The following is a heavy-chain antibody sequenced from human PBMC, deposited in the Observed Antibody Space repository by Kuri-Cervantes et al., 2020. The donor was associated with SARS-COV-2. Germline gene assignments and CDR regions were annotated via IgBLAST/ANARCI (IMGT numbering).Heavy chain of an antibody. CDR1: GGTFSSYA. V-gene: IGHV1-69*06. CDR2: IIPIFGTA. J-gene: IGHJ5*02. CDR3: ARVYGSGSLGWFDP. Sequence: SVNVSCKASGGTFSSYAISWVRQAPGQGLEWMGGIIPIFGTANYAQKFQGRVTITADKSTSTAYMELSSLRSEDTAVYYCARVYGSGSLGWFDPWVQGTLVTVSS. D-gene: IGHD3-10*01.